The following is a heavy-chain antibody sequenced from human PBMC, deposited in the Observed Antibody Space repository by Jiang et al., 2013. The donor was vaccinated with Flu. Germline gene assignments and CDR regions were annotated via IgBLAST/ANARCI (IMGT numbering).Heavy chain of an antibody. Sequence: TTDLAAPVKGRFTISRDDSKDTLFLQMNSLKTEDTAVYFCATDDYSAFNIWGQGTMVTVSS. D-gene: IGHD3-10*01. CDR2: TT. J-gene: IGHJ3*02. V-gene: IGHV3-15*01. CDR3: ATDDYSAFNI.